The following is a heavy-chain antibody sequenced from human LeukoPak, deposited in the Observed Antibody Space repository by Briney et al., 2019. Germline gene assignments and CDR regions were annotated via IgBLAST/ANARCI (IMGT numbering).Heavy chain of an antibody. D-gene: IGHD3-3*01. J-gene: IGHJ4*02. CDR2: IYYSGST. V-gene: IGHV4-59*01. CDR1: GGSISSYY. Sequence: SETLSLTCTVSGGSISSYYWSWIRQPPGKGLEWIGYIYYSGSTNYNPSLKSRVTISVDTSKNQFSLKPSSVTAADTAVYYCARAGYDGDFWSGYYFPYWGQGTLVTVSS. CDR3: ARAGYDGDFWSGYYFPY.